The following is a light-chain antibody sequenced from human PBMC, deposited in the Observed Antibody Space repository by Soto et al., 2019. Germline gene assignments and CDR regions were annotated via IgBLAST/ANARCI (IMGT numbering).Light chain of an antibody. CDR3: CSYAGSYTSPYV. V-gene: IGLV2-11*01. CDR2: DVS. CDR1: SSDVGGCNY. Sequence: QSVLTQPRSVSGSPGQSVTISCTGTSSDVGGCNYVSWYQQHPGKAPKLMIYDVSKRPSGVPDRFSGSKSGNTASLTISGLQAEDEADYYCCSYAGSYTSPYVFGTGTKLTVL. J-gene: IGLJ1*01.